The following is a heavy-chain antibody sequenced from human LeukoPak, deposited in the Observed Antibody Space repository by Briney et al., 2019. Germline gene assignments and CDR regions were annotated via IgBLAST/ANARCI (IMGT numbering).Heavy chain of an antibody. D-gene: IGHD2-2*01. J-gene: IGHJ5*02. CDR3: ARGGIVAAANSWFDP. Sequence: ASVKVSCKASGGTFSSYAISWLRQAPGQGLEWMGAIIPIFGTANYAQKFQGRVTITTDESTSTAYMEMRSLRPEDTAVYYCARGGIVAAANSWFDPWGQGTLVTVSS. V-gene: IGHV1-69*05. CDR2: IIPIFGTA. CDR1: GGTFSSYA.